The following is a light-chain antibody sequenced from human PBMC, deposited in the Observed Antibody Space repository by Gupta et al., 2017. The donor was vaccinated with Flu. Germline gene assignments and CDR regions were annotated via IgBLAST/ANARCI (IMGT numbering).Light chain of an antibody. J-gene: IGLJ3*02. Sequence: QSALPQPASVSGSPGQSTTISCTGTSSDVGSYNLVSWYQQHPGKAPKLMIYEGSKRPSGVSNRFSGSKSGNTASLTISGLQAEDEADYYCCSYAGSSTLWVFGGGTKLTVL. V-gene: IGLV2-23*01. CDR1: SSDVGSYNL. CDR3: CSYAGSSTLWV. CDR2: EGS.